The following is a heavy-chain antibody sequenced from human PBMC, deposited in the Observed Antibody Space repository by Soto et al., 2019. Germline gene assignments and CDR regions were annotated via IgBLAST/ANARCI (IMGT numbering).Heavy chain of an antibody. CDR2: ISSSNSYI. D-gene: IGHD3-10*01. Sequence: GGSQRLSCAASGFTFSSYSMNWVRQAPGKGLEWVSSISSSNSYIYYADSVKGRFTISRDNAKNSLYLQMNSLRAEDTAVYYCARDPTNYGSGYGMDVWGQGTAVTVSS. J-gene: IGHJ6*02. CDR3: ARDPTNYGSGYGMDV. V-gene: IGHV3-21*01. CDR1: GFTFSSYS.